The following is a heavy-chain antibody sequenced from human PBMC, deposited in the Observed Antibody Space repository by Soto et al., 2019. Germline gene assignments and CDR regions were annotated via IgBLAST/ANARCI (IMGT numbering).Heavy chain of an antibody. CDR3: ARHVTPYGYPSDY. Sequence: SETLSLTCTVSGGSISSSSYYWGWIRQPPGKGLEWIGSIYYSGSTYYNPSLKSRVTISVDTSKNQFSLKLSSVTAADTAVYYCARHVTPYGYPSDYWGQGTLVTVSS. V-gene: IGHV4-39*01. J-gene: IGHJ4*02. CDR1: GGSISSSSYY. CDR2: IYYSGST. D-gene: IGHD5-18*01.